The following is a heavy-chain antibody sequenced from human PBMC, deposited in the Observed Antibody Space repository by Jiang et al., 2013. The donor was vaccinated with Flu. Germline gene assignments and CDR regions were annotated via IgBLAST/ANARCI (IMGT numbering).Heavy chain of an antibody. J-gene: IGHJ4*02. CDR3: ARGLKDYSGRVYYFDY. Sequence: VQSGAEVKKPGASVKVSCKTSGFTFTTYAIHWVRQAPGQRLEWIGWINAATGDTLYSQKFQGRVTITSDTSASTAYMELSSLRYEDTAVYYCARGLKDYSGRVYYFDYWGQGALVTVSS. CDR1: GFTFTTYA. CDR2: INAATGDT. D-gene: IGHD4-11*01. V-gene: IGHV1-3*01.